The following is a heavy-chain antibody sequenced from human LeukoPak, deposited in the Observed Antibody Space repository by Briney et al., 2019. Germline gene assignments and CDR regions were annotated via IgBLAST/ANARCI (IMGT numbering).Heavy chain of an antibody. CDR1: GGTFSSYA. CDR3: ARALGYSYGYDGQPDY. V-gene: IGHV1-69*01. CDR2: IIPIFGTA. J-gene: IGHJ4*02. Sequence: ASVKVSCKASGGTFSSYAISWVRQAPGQGVEWMGGIIPIFGTANYAQKFQGRVTITADESTSTAYMKLSSLRSEDTAVYYCARALGYSYGYDGQPDYWGQGTLVTVSS. D-gene: IGHD5-18*01.